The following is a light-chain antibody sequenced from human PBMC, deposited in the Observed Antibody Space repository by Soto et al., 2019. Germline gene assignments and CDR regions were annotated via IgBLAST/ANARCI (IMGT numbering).Light chain of an antibody. CDR3: QQYNNWPPWT. J-gene: IGKJ1*01. V-gene: IGKV3-15*01. Sequence: EIVMTQSPATVSVSPGERATLSCRASQSVSSNLAWYQQKPGQAPRLLIYGASTRATGIPARFSGSGSGTEFTLTISSLQSEDFEVYYCQQYNNWPPWTFGQGTKVEIK. CDR1: QSVSSN. CDR2: GAS.